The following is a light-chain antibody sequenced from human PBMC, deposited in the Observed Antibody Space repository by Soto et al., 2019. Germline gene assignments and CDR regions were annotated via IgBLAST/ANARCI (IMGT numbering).Light chain of an antibody. CDR2: DTT. CDR3: LLYYSAVGLV. CDR1: TGTVTSGHY. J-gene: IGLJ2*01. V-gene: IGLV7-46*01. Sequence: QAVVTQEPSLTVSPGGTVTLTCASNTGTVTSGHYPYWFQQKPGQAPRTLIYDTTNRHSWTPARFSGSLLGGKAALTLSGAQSDDEAEYFCLLYYSAVGLVFGGGPKLTVL.